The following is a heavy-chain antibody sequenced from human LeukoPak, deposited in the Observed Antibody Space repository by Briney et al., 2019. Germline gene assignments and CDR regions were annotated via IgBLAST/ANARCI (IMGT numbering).Heavy chain of an antibody. D-gene: IGHD3-3*01. Sequence: PGGSLRLSCAASGFTFSSYSMNWVRQAPGKGLEWVSAISGSGGSTYYADSVKGRFTISRDNSKNTLYLQMNSLRAEDTAVYYCAKDRYDFWSGSLGYNWFDPWGQGTLVTVSS. CDR2: ISGSGGST. CDR3: AKDRYDFWSGSLGYNWFDP. CDR1: GFTFSSYS. J-gene: IGHJ5*02. V-gene: IGHV3-23*01.